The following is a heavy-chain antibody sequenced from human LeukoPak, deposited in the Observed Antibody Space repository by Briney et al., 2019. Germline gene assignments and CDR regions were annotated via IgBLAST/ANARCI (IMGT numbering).Heavy chain of an antibody. CDR2: ISGSGGIT. CDR1: AFTFSNCA. Sequence: GGSLRLSCSASAFTFSNCAMSWVRQAPGKGLEWVSGISGSGGITYYADSVKGRFTISRDNSRNTLYLRMNSLTAEDTAVYYCAKDQLWAVAMIFDYWGQGTLVTVSS. D-gene: IGHD6-19*01. CDR3: AKDQLWAVAMIFDY. J-gene: IGHJ4*02. V-gene: IGHV3-23*01.